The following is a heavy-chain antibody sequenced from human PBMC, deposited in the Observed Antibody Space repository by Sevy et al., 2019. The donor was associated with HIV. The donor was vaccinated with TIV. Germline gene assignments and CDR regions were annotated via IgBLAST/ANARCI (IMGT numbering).Heavy chain of an antibody. CDR3: ARSLGPSFRATVGTWEEAFDI. D-gene: IGHD4-17*01. V-gene: IGHV3-30-3*01. Sequence: GGSLRLSCAASGFTFSSYAMHWVRQAPGKGLEWVAVISYDGSNKYYADSVKGGFTISRDNSKNTLYLQMNSLGAEDTAGYYCARSLGPSFRATVGTWEEAFDIWGQGTMVTISS. CDR2: ISYDGSNK. CDR1: GFTFSSYA. J-gene: IGHJ3*02.